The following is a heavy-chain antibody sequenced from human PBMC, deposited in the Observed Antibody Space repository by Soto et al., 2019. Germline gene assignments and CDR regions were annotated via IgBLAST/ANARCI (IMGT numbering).Heavy chain of an antibody. CDR1: GFTFSSYS. J-gene: IGHJ6*02. D-gene: IGHD4-17*01. CDR2: ISSSSSTI. CDR3: ARXSATVTTISYYYYGMDV. V-gene: IGHV3-48*02. Sequence: GGSLRLSCTASGFTFSSYSMNWVRQAPGKGLEWVSYISSSSSTIYYADSVKGRFTISRDNAKNSLYLQMNSLRDEDTAVYYCARXSATVTTISYYYYGMDVWGQGTTVTVSS.